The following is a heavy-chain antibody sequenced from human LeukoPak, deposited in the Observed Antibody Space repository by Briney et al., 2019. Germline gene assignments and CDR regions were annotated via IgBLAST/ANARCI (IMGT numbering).Heavy chain of an antibody. J-gene: IGHJ4*02. CDR2: ISGSGGST. CDR1: GSTFSIYA. Sequence: GGSLRLSCAASGSTFSIYAMSWVRHTPGKGLEWVSAISGSGGSTYYADSVNGRFTISRDNSKNTLYLQMNSLRAEDTAVYYCAKDRPGSPYWGQGTLVTVSS. CDR3: AKDRPGSPY. V-gene: IGHV3-23*01.